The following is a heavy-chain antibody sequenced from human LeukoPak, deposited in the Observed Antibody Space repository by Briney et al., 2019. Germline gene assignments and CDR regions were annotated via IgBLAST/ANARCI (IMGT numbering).Heavy chain of an antibody. V-gene: IGHV3-21*01. D-gene: IGHD3-22*01. CDR1: GFTFSSYS. Sequence: PGGSLRLSCAASGFTFSSYSMNWVRQAPGKGLEWVSSISGGSGYIYYADSVKGRFTISRDNAKNSLYLQMNSLRAEDTAVYYCARDLNWYDSSGPDTFDYWGQGTLVTVSS. J-gene: IGHJ4*02. CDR3: ARDLNWYDSSGPDTFDY. CDR2: ISGGSGYI.